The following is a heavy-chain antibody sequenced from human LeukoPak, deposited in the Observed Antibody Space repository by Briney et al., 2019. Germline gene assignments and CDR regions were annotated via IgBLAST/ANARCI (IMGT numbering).Heavy chain of an antibody. D-gene: IGHD6-19*01. Sequence: GGSLRLSCAAPGFMFHDYAIHWVRQAPGKGLEWVSLISGDGGSTFYADSVKGRFTISRDNSKNSLYLQMISLRSDDTALYYCARGSESSGWYDYWSQGTLVTVSS. V-gene: IGHV3-43*02. CDR2: ISGDGGST. J-gene: IGHJ4*02. CDR1: GFMFHDYA. CDR3: ARGSESSGWYDY.